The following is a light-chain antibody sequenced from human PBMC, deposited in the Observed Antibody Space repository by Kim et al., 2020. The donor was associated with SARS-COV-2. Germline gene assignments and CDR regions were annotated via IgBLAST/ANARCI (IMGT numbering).Light chain of an antibody. J-gene: IGLJ2*01. CDR2: EVN. CDR1: SSVVAGYDY. Sequence: GQLVTLSWTGTSSVVAGYDYVSWYQHHPTKPTKVIIYEVNKRPSGVPDRFAGSKSGNTASLTVSGLQAEDEADYYCTSYAGGNTVIFGGGTKVTVL. V-gene: IGLV2-8*01. CDR3: TSYAGGNTVI.